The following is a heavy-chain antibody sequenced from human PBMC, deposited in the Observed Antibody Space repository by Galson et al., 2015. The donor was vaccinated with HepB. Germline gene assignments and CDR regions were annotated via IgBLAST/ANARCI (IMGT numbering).Heavy chain of an antibody. CDR3: ARADAGRTVTTPLL. CDR1: GFIFNDYS. CDR2: ISFDGRNN. Sequence: SLRLSCAASGFIFNDYSFHWVRQPPGKGLEWLAAISFDGRNNYYADSVKGRFSISRDSSKNMLYLEMNSLRPKDTAVYFCARADAGRTVTTPLLWGQGILVTVSS. V-gene: IGHV3-30-3*01. D-gene: IGHD4-17*01. J-gene: IGHJ4*02.